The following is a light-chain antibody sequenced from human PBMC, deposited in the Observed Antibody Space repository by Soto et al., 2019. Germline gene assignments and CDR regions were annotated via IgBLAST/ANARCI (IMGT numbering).Light chain of an antibody. CDR1: SSDVGGYDY. V-gene: IGLV2-14*03. J-gene: IGLJ1*01. Sequence: QSALTQPASVSGSPGQSITISCTGTSSDVGGYDYVSWYQQHPGKAPKLMIYDVSNRPSGISNRFSGSKSGNTASLTISGLQAEDEADYYCSSYASTMANVFGTGTKLTFL. CDR2: DVS. CDR3: SSYASTMANV.